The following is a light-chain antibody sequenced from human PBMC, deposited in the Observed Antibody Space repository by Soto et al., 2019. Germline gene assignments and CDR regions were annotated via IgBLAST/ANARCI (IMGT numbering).Light chain of an antibody. CDR3: QQYNSYPT. CDR1: QSISSW. Sequence: DIQMTQSPSTLSASVGDRVTITCRASQSISSWLAWYQQKPGKAPKLLIYKASSLESGVPSRFSGSGSWTEFTLSISSLQPDYFATYYCQQYNSYPTFGQGTKVEIK. V-gene: IGKV1-5*03. CDR2: KAS. J-gene: IGKJ1*01.